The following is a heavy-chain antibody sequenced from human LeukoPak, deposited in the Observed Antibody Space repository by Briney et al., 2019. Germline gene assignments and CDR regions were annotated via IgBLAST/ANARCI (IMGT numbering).Heavy chain of an antibody. V-gene: IGHV3-23*01. Sequence: GGSLRLXCAASGFTFSSYAMSWVRQAPGKGLEWVSAISGSGGSTYYADSVKGRFTISRDNSKNTLYLQMNSLRAEDTAVYYCAKVHLGRLLYRCFDYWGQGTLVTVSS. J-gene: IGHJ4*02. CDR2: ISGSGGST. CDR3: AKVHLGRLLYRCFDY. D-gene: IGHD3-3*01. CDR1: GFTFSSYA.